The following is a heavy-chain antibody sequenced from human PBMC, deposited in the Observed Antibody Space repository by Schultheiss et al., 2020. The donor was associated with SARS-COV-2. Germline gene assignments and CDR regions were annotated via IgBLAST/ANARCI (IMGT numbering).Heavy chain of an antibody. D-gene: IGHD3-3*01. CDR2: ISWNSGSI. J-gene: IGHJ6*02. V-gene: IGHV3-9*01. CDR3: ARDGITIFGVVMHYGMDV. Sequence: GGSLRLSCAASGFTFDDYAMHWVRQAPGKGLEWVSGISWNSGSIGYADSVKGRFTISSDNSKNTLYLQMNSLRAEDTAVYYCARDGITIFGVVMHYGMDVWGQGTTVTVSS. CDR1: GFTFDDYA.